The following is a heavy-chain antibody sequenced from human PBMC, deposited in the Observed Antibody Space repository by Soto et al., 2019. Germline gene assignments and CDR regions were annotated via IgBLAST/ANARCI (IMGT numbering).Heavy chain of an antibody. CDR3: ARATSLEN. Sequence: QVQLVQSGAEVKKPGASVKVSCKASGYTFTSYDINWVRQATGQGLEWMGWMNPNSGNTGYAQKFQGRVNMTRDTSIHTAYRALSSLRSEETAVYYCARATSLENWGQGTLVTVSS. CDR1: GYTFTSYD. CDR2: MNPNSGNT. D-gene: IGHD1-1*01. V-gene: IGHV1-8*01. J-gene: IGHJ4*02.